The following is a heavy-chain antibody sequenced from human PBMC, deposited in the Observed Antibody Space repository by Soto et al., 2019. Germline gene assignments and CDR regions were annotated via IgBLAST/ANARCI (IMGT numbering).Heavy chain of an antibody. CDR2: INPNSGGT. CDR3: AKLGQYSTSAGQLDY. Sequence: GASVKVSCKASGYTFTDYYIHWVRQAPGQGLEWMGWINPNSGGTNSAQNFQGRVTMTRDTSISTAYMELSRLRSDDTAVYFCAKLGQYSTSAGQLDYWGQGTLVTASS. J-gene: IGHJ4*02. CDR1: GYTFTDYY. V-gene: IGHV1-2*02. D-gene: IGHD6-6*01.